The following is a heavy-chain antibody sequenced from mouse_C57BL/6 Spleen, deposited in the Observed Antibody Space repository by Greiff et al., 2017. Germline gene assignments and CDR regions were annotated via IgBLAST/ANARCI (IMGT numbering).Heavy chain of an antibody. Sequence: VQLQQSGPELVKPGASVKMSCKASGYTFTDYNMHWVKQSHGKSLAWIGYINPNNGGTSYNQKFKGKATLTVHKSSSPAYMELRSLTSVDSAVYYCARSLYYDYDRGYFDYWGQGTTLTVSS. J-gene: IGHJ2*01. CDR2: INPNNGGT. V-gene: IGHV1-22*01. CDR1: GYTFTDYN. CDR3: ARSLYYDYDRGYFDY. D-gene: IGHD2-4*01.